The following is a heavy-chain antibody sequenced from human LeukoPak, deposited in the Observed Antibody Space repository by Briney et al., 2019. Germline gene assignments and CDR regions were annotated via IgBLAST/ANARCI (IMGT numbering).Heavy chain of an antibody. CDR3: AREVLVRGVHYYGMDV. V-gene: IGHV3-30*02. CDR1: GFTFSSYG. D-gene: IGHD3-10*01. Sequence: GGSLRLSCAASGFTFSSYGMHWVRQAPGKGLEWVAFIRYDGSNKYYADSVKGRFTISRDNSKNTLYLQMNSLRAEDTAVYYCAREVLVRGVHYYGMDVWGQGTTVTVSS. CDR2: IRYDGSNK. J-gene: IGHJ6*02.